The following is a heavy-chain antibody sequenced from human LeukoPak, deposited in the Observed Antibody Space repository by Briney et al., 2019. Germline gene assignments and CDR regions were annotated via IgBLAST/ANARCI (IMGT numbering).Heavy chain of an antibody. CDR3: ARGRYSGGGIDN. CDR2: IKPDGSDK. CDR1: GFTFSTYW. J-gene: IGHJ4*02. V-gene: IGHV3-7*04. D-gene: IGHD6-19*01. Sequence: GGSLRLSCTASGFTFSTYWMTWVRQAPGKGLECAANIKPDGSDKYYVDSVKGRFTVSRDNAKNSLYLQLNSLRAEDTAVYYCARGRYSGGGIDNWGQGTLVTVSS.